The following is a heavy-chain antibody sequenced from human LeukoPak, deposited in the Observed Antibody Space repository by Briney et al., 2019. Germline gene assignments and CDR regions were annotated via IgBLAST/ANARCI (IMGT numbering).Heavy chain of an antibody. CDR1: GGSITTSSYY. D-gene: IGHD3-16*01. J-gene: IGHJ3*02. Sequence: SETLSLTCSVSGGSITTSSYYWTWIRQTAEKGLQWIGRIYSSGSTNYNPSLRSRVTMSVDTSKNHFSLNLSSATAADTAVYYCARYIEVLNVGAFDIWGQGTTVTVSS. CDR2: IYSSGST. V-gene: IGHV4-61*02. CDR3: ARYIEVLNVGAFDI.